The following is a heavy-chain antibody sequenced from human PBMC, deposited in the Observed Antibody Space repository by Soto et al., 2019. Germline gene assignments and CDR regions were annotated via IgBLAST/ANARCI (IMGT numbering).Heavy chain of an antibody. CDR1: GFTFSSYG. CDR3: AKEDSYGPYYYYGMDV. D-gene: IGHD5-18*01. Sequence: PGGSLRLSCAASGFTFSSYGMHWVRQAPGKGLEWVAVISYDGSNKYYADSVKGRFTISRDNSKNTLYLQMNSLRAEDTAVYYCAKEDSYGPYYYYGMDVWGQGTTVTVSS. CDR2: ISYDGSNK. J-gene: IGHJ6*02. V-gene: IGHV3-30*18.